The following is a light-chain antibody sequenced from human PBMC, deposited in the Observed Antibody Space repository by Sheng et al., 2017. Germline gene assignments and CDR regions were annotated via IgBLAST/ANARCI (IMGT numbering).Light chain of an antibody. V-gene: IGKV3-11*01. CDR3: QQRSNWPYL. Sequence: EVVMTQSPATLSLSPGERATLSCRASQTVSSYLAWYQQKPGQAPRLLIYDASSRAAGIPARFSGSGSGTDFTLTISSLEPEDFAVYYCQQRSNWPYLFGQGTKLEIK. CDR1: QTVSSY. CDR2: DAS. J-gene: IGKJ2*01.